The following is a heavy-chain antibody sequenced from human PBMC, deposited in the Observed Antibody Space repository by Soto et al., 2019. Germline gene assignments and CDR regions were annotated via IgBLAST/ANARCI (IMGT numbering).Heavy chain of an antibody. D-gene: IGHD2-2*01. J-gene: IGHJ6*02. CDR3: ARDCSSTSCYGTDYYYGMDV. CDR1: GYTFTGYY. CDR2: INPNSGGT. Sequence: AAVKVSCKASGYTFTGYYMHWVRQAPGQGLEWMGWINPNSGGTNYAQKFQGRVTMTRDTSISTAYMELSRLRSDDTAVYYCARDCSSTSCYGTDYYYGMDVWGQGTTVTVS. V-gene: IGHV1-2*02.